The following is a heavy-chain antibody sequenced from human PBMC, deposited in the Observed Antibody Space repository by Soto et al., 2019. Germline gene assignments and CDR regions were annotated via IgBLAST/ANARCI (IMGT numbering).Heavy chain of an antibody. CDR1: GGTFSSYA. J-gene: IGHJ6*02. V-gene: IGHV1-69*13. D-gene: IGHD3-10*01. CDR2: IIPIFGTA. Sequence: VASVKVSCKASGGTFSSYAISWVRQAPGQGLEWMGGIIPIFGTANYAQKFQGRVTITADESTSTAYMELGSLRAEDMAVYYCARGPHVRITMVRGAKLYYYYGMDVWGQGTTVTVSS. CDR3: ARGPHVRITMVRGAKLYYYYGMDV.